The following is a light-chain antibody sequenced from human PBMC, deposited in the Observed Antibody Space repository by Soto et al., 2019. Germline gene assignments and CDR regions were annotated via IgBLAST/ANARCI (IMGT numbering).Light chain of an antibody. V-gene: IGKV3-15*01. Sequence: EIVMTQSPATLSVSPGERATLSCRASQTISSSYLAWYQQKPGQSPRLLIYGASTRATGIPARFNGSGSGTEFTLIITSLQSEDFAVYCCQQYNYWPLTFGGGTRVEIK. CDR3: QQYNYWPLT. CDR1: QTISSSY. J-gene: IGKJ4*01. CDR2: GAS.